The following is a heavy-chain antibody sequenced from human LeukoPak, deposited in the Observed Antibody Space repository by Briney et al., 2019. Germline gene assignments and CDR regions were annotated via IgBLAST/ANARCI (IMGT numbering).Heavy chain of an antibody. Sequence: ASVKVSCKASGYTFTSYGISWVRQAPGQGLEWMGWISGYNVNTNYAQKLQGRVTMTTDTPTSTAYMELRSLRSDDTAVYYCARDLEGIVATAYDYWGQGTLVTVSS. CDR1: GYTFTSYG. D-gene: IGHD5-12*01. CDR2: ISGYNVNT. CDR3: ARDLEGIVATAYDY. V-gene: IGHV1-18*01. J-gene: IGHJ4*02.